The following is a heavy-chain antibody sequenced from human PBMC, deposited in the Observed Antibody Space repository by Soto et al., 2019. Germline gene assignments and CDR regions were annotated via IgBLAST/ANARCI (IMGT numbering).Heavy chain of an antibody. J-gene: IGHJ6*02. D-gene: IGHD3-3*01. V-gene: IGHV3-7*01. CDR2: IKQDGSEK. CDR3: ARDRYYDLWSGFGYYGMDV. CDR1: GFTFSSYW. Sequence: EVQLVESGGGLVQPGGSLRLSCAASGFTFSSYWMSWVRQAPGKGLEWVANIKQDGSEKYYVDSVKGRFTISRDNAKNSLYLQMNSLRAEDTAVYYCARDRYYDLWSGFGYYGMDVWGQGTTVTVSS.